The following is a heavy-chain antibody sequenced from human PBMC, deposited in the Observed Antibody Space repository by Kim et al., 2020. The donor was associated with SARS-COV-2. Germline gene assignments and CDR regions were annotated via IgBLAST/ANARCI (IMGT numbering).Heavy chain of an antibody. CDR1: GGSISSGGYY. V-gene: IGHV4-31*03. D-gene: IGHD2-15*01. CDR2: IYYSGST. J-gene: IGHJ4*02. Sequence: SETPSLTCTVSGGSISSGGYYWSCIRQHPGKGLEWIGYIYYSGSTYYNPSLKSRVTISVDTSKNQFSLKLSSVTAADTAVYYCARDGYCSGGSCYLDYWGQGTLVTVSS. CDR3: ARDGYCSGGSCYLDY.